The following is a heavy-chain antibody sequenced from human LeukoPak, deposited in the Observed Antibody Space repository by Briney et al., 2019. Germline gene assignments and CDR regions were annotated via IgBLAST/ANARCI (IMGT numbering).Heavy chain of an antibody. J-gene: IGHJ4*02. V-gene: IGHV4-34*01. CDR3: ARSGSYGTDY. D-gene: IGHD1-26*01. CDR2: INHSGST. Sequence: SETLSLTCAVYGGSFSGYYWSWIRQPPGKGLEWIGEINHSGSTNYNPSLKSRVTISVDTSKNQFSLKLSSVTAADTAVYYCARSGSYGTDYWGQGTLVTVSS. CDR1: GGSFSGYY.